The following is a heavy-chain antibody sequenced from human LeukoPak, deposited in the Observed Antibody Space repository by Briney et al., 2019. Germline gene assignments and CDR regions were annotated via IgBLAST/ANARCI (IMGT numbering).Heavy chain of an antibody. CDR2: ISSSGDDT. CDR1: GFTFSSYA. V-gene: IGHV3-23*01. Sequence: GGSLRPSCAASGFTFSSYAMSWVPQAPGRGLEYISAISSSGDDTLYADSVKGRFTISRDNFKNTLYLQMNSLRAEDTAVYYCAKGQTWASVYFDSWGQGTLVTVSS. D-gene: IGHD7-27*01. CDR3: AKGQTWASVYFDS. J-gene: IGHJ4*02.